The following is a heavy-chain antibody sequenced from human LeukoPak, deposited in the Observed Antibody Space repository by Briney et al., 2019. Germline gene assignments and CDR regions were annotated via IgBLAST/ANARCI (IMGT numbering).Heavy chain of an antibody. CDR2: INPGGSST. CDR3: ARSNQADDY. D-gene: IGHD1-14*01. CDR1: GFTFSFYW. Sequence: GGSLRLSCAASGFTFSFYWMHWVRRVPGRGLVWVSRINPGGSSTAYADSVKGRFTISRDNAKNTLYLQMDSLRADDTGVYYCARSNQADDYWGQGTLVTVSS. V-gene: IGHV3-74*01. J-gene: IGHJ4*02.